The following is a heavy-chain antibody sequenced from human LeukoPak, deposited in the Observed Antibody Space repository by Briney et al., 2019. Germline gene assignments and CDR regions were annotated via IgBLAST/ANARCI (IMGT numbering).Heavy chain of an antibody. V-gene: IGHV1-2*02. J-gene: IGHJ4*02. CDR1: GYTFTGYY. CDR2: INPNSGGT. Sequence: GASVKVSCKASGYTFTGYYMHWVRQAPGQGLEWMGWINPNSGGTIYAQKFQGRVTLTRDTSISTAYMEFSRLKSDDTAIYYCARGPTPRSTDWYSSGSTTPYGYWGQGSLVTVSS. CDR3: ARGPTPRSTDWYSSGSTTPYGY. D-gene: IGHD6-19*01.